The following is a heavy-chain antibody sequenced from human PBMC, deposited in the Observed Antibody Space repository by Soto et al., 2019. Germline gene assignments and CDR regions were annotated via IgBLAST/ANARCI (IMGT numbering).Heavy chain of an antibody. CDR1: GFTFSNFV. Sequence: ESLRLSCAASGFTFSNFVMRWVRQTPGKGLEWVSTITGTGGDTYYTDSVKGRFTISRDNSKNTLYLQMSSLRAEDTALYYCTKASSDRHHMDVWGQGTTVTVSS. CDR3: TKASSDRHHMDV. J-gene: IGHJ6*02. CDR2: ITGTGGDT. V-gene: IGHV3-23*01.